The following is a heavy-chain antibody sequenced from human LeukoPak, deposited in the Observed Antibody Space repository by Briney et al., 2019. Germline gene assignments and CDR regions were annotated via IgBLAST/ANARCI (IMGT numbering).Heavy chain of an antibody. D-gene: IGHD3-10*01. Sequence: GGSLRLACAASGFTVGSNYMSWVRQAPGEGLEWVSVTYSGGRTYYADSVKGRFTISRDNSKNTLYLQMNSLRAEDTAVYYCARVYYGSGSLHYYYYYMDVWGKGTTVTIPS. CDR1: GFTVGSNY. J-gene: IGHJ6*03. V-gene: IGHV3-53*01. CDR3: ARVYYGSGSLHYYYYYMDV. CDR2: TYSGGRT.